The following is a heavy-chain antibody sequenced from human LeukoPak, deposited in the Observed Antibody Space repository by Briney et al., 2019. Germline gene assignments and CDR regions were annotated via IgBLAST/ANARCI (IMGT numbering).Heavy chain of an antibody. CDR3: ARDAGSGSYKLDY. V-gene: IGHV1-2*02. Sequence: GASVEVSCKASGYTFTGYYMHWVRQAPGQGLEWMGWINPNSGGTNYAQKFQGRVTMTRDTSISTAYMELSRLRSDDTAVYYCARDAGSGSYKLDYWGQGTLVTVSS. J-gene: IGHJ4*02. CDR1: GYTFTGYY. D-gene: IGHD3-10*01. CDR2: INPNSGGT.